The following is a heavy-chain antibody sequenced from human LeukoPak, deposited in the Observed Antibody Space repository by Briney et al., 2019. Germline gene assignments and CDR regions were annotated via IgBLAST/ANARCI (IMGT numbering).Heavy chain of an antibody. CDR2: ISYDGSNK. Sequence: PGRSLRLSCAASGFTFSSYAMHWVRQAPGKGLEWVAVISYDGSNKYYADSVKGRFTISRDNSKNTLYLQMNSLRAEDTAVYYCARGTELLFDAFDIWGQGTMVTVSS. CDR3: ARGTELLFDAFDI. CDR1: GFTFSSYA. D-gene: IGHD1-26*01. V-gene: IGHV3-30*01. J-gene: IGHJ3*02.